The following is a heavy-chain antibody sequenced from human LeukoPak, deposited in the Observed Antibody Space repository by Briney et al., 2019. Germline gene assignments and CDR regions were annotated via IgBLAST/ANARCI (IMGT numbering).Heavy chain of an antibody. Sequence: GGSLRLSCAASGFTFSNYWMHWVRQAPGKGLVWVSRIKNDGTITSYADSVKGRFTISRDNAKNTLYLQMNSLQAEDTAVYYCARDPFYGDADLDSWGQGTLVTVSS. CDR2: IKNDGTIT. V-gene: IGHV3-74*01. CDR1: GFTFSNYW. D-gene: IGHD4-17*01. CDR3: ARDPFYGDADLDS. J-gene: IGHJ4*02.